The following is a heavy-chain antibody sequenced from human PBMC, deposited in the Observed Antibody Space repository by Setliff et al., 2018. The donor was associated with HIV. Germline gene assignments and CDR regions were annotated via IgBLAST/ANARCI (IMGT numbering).Heavy chain of an antibody. Sequence: GSLRLSCAASGFDFSYFGIDWVRQAPGKGLEWVAVVWHDGSREYYADSVKGRFTVSRDNSKNMVYLQMNSLRVEDTAVYYCARDADTSSHYSYYDYWGQGTLVTVSS. J-gene: IGHJ4*02. CDR3: ARDADTSSHYSYYDY. CDR1: GFDFSYFG. CDR2: VWHDGSRE. V-gene: IGHV3-33*01. D-gene: IGHD3-22*01.